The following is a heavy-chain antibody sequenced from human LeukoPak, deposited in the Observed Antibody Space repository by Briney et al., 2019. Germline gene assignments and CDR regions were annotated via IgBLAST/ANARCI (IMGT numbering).Heavy chain of an antibody. Sequence: SETLCLTCTASDASISGYYWSWLRQPPGKGLEWIGPIHCSGSTNYNPSLRSRVSISVDTSKNQLSMKLSSVTAADTAVYYCARDLGGIYFDYWGQGTLVTVSS. CDR2: IHCSGST. CDR1: DASISGYY. CDR3: ARDLGGIYFDY. J-gene: IGHJ4*02. V-gene: IGHV4-59*01. D-gene: IGHD1-26*01.